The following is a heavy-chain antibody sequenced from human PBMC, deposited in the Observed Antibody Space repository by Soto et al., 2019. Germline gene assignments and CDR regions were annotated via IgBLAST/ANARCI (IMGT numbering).Heavy chain of an antibody. CDR1: GFTFRRYA. Sequence: GGSMELSSAASGFTFRRYAMSWVRQAPGKGLEWVSVISVSGDTTYYADSVKGRFTISRDNSKNTLYLQMNSLRAEDTAVYYCAKEVDSSGYYYVGGMDVWGQGTTVTVSS. V-gene: IGHV3-23*01. J-gene: IGHJ6*02. CDR2: ISVSGDTT. CDR3: AKEVDSSGYYYVGGMDV. D-gene: IGHD3-22*01.